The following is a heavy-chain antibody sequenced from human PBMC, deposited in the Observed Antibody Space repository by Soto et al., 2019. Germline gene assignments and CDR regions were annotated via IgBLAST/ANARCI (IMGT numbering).Heavy chain of an antibody. D-gene: IGHD3-22*01. Sequence: SETLSLTCTFSGGSIRSGDYYWSWIRQPPGKGLEWIGYIYYSGSTYYNPSLKSRVTISVNPSQNQFSLKLSSGTAADTAVYYCARDARLVDSSGYLDYWGQGTLVNVS. CDR2: IYYSGST. CDR3: ARDARLVDSSGYLDY. J-gene: IGHJ4*02. CDR1: GGSIRSGDYY. V-gene: IGHV4-30-4*01.